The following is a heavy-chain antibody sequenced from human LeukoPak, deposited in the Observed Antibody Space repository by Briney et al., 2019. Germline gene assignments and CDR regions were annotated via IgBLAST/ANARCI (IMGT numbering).Heavy chain of an antibody. Sequence: GGSLRLSCAASGFTFSSYGMHWVRQAPGKGLEWVAVISYDGSNKYYADSVKGRFTISRDNSKNTLYLQMNSLRAEDTAVYYCARDPGGIAVAGNAGYYFDYWGQGTLVTVSS. CDR1: GFTFSSYG. CDR3: ARDPGGIAVAGNAGYYFDY. J-gene: IGHJ4*02. D-gene: IGHD6-19*01. CDR2: ISYDGSNK. V-gene: IGHV3-30*03.